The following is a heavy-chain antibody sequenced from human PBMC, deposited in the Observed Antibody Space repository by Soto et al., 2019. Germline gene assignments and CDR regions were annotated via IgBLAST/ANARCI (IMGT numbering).Heavy chain of an antibody. V-gene: IGHV4-38-2*01. Sequence: LSLTCDVSGYPISSGYYWGWIRQPPGKGLEWIGSMYYSGTTLYSPSVRNRVTISLDKSKNRFSLQLSSVTAADTAIYYCARADGYTFLYYFDYWGQGALVTVSS. J-gene: IGHJ4*02. CDR3: ARADGYTFLYYFDY. CDR1: GYPISSGYY. CDR2: MYYSGTT. D-gene: IGHD3-3*02.